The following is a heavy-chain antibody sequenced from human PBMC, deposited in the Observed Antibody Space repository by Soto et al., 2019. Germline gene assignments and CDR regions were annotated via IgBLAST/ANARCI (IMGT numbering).Heavy chain of an antibody. CDR3: AKPREHYYDILTGYTYFQH. V-gene: IGHV3-23*01. CDR2: ISGSGGST. D-gene: IGHD3-9*01. Sequence: GGSLRLSCAASGFTFSSYAMSWVRQAPGKGLEWVSAISGSGGSTYYADSVKGRFTISRDNSKNTLYLQMNNLRAEDTAVYYCAKPREHYYDILTGYTYFQHWGQGTLVTVSS. J-gene: IGHJ1*01. CDR1: GFTFSSYA.